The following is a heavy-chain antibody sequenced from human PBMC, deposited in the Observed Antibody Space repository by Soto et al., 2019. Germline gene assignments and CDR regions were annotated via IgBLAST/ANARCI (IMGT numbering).Heavy chain of an antibody. CDR1: GFTFSSYA. D-gene: IGHD6-13*01. CDR2: ISGSGGST. CDR3: AKVGSLAAAGFSGGMDV. J-gene: IGHJ6*02. Sequence: EVQLLESGGGLVQPGGSLRLSCAASGFTFSSYAMSWVRQAPGKGLEWVSAISGSGGSTYYADSVKGRFTISRDNSKNTLYLQMNSLRAEDTAVYYCAKVGSLAAAGFSGGMDVWGQGTTVTVSS. V-gene: IGHV3-23*01.